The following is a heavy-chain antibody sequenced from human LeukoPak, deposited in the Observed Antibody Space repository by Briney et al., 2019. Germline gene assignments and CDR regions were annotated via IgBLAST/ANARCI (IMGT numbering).Heavy chain of an antibody. CDR3: ARVWGGFDP. CDR1: GGSTSSYY. D-gene: IGHD3-16*01. CDR2: IYYSGST. J-gene: IGHJ5*02. Sequence: SETLSLTCTVSGGSTSSYYWSWIRQPPRKGLEWIGYIYYSGSTNYNPSLKSRVTISVDTSKNQFSLKLSSVTAADTAVYYCARVWGGFDPWGQGTLVTVSS. V-gene: IGHV4-59*01.